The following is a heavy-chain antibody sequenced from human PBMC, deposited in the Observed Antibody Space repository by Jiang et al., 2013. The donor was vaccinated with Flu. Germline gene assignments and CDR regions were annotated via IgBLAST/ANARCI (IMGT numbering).Heavy chain of an antibody. CDR2: MYQSGDT. J-gene: IGHJ3*02. CDR3: ATSGTYYNYNLFDI. Sequence: GLVKPAETLSLTCDVSIYSIMKSGYYWGWIRQAPGKRLEWIGSMYQSGDTYFNPSLKSRLTMSLDASTNKFSLKLTSVTAADTAVYYCATSGTYYNYNLFDIWGQGTSVTVS. D-gene: IGHD1-26*01. V-gene: IGHV4-38-2*01. CDR1: IYSIMKSGYY.